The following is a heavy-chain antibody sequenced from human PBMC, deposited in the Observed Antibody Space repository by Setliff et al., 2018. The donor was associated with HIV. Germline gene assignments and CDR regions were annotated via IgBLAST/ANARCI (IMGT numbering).Heavy chain of an antibody. Sequence: GGSLRLSCSASGFVFSRHAMYWVRQAPGKGLEFVSAIIGNGGRTYYADSVRGRFIISRDNSGSTLYLQVSSLRVEDTAFYYCVKDSDTGGYLESLQHWGQGTLVTVSS. D-gene: IGHD3-22*01. CDR1: GFVFSRHA. J-gene: IGHJ1*01. V-gene: IGHV3-64D*06. CDR2: IIGNGGRT. CDR3: VKDSDTGGYLESLQH.